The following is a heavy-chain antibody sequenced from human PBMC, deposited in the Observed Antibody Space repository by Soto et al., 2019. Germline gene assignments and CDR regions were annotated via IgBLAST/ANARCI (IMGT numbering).Heavy chain of an antibody. CDR1: GFTFSSYA. V-gene: IGHV3-23*01. CDR3: AKGITIFGVVTT. Sequence: EVQLLESGGGLVQPGGSLRLSCAASGFTFSSYAMSWVRQAPGKGLEWVSAISGSGGSTYYADSVKGRFTISRDNSKNTLYLKMNSLRAEDTAVYYCAKGITIFGVVTTWGQETLVTVSS. D-gene: IGHD3-3*01. J-gene: IGHJ4*02. CDR2: ISGSGGST.